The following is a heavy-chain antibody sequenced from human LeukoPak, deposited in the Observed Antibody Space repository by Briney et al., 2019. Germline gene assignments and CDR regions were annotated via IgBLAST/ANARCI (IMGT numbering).Heavy chain of an antibody. CDR3: ALAPNSNWFDF. V-gene: IGHV4-59*03. J-gene: IGHJ5*01. D-gene: IGHD2-8*01. CDR1: GDSTSNFY. CDR2: IHYSGGS. Sequence: KPSETLSLTCTVSGDSTSNFYWNWIRQSPGKGLEWIGNIHYSGGSVYNPSLKSRGTISIDTSRRQFFLKLNSVTAADTAVYFCALAPNSNWFDFWGPGTLVTVSS.